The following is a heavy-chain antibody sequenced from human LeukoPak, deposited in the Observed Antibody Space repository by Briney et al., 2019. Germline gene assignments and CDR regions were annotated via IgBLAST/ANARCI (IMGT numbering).Heavy chain of an antibody. CDR1: GFTVSSNY. V-gene: IGHV3-53*01. CDR2: IYSGGST. J-gene: IGHJ6*02. D-gene: IGHD6-19*01. CDR3: ARVAVAGPLLYYYYYGMDV. Sequence: GGSLRLSCAASGFTVSSNYMSWVRQAPGKGLEWVSVIYSGGSTYYADSVKGRFTISRDNSKNTLYLQMNSLRAEDTAVYYCARVAVAGPLLYYYYYGMDVWGQGTTVTVSS.